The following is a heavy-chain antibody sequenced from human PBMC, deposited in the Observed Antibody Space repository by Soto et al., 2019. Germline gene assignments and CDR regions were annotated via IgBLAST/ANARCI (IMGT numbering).Heavy chain of an antibody. V-gene: IGHV3-23*01. CDR3: TKVRWPHFDY. J-gene: IGHJ4*02. CDR1: VFTFSSYA. CDR2: LSGSGGST. D-gene: IGHD6-13*01. Sequence: PGGSLRLSCAASVFTFSSYAMSWVRQAPGKGLEWVSGLSGSGGSTYYADSVKGRFTISRDNSKNTLYLQMNSLRAEDTAVYYCTKVRWPHFDYWGQGSLVTVSS.